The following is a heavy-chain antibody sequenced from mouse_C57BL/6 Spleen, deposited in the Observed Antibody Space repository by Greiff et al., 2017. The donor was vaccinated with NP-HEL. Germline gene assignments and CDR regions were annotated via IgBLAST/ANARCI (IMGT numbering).Heavy chain of an antibody. Sequence: QVQLKQPGTELVKPGASVKLSCKASGYTFTSYWMHWVTQRPGQGLEWIGNINPSNGGTNYNEKFKSKATLTVDKSSSTAYMQLSSLTSEDSAVYYCARGDDYDYYAMDYWGQGTSVTVSS. V-gene: IGHV1-53*01. D-gene: IGHD2-4*01. CDR1: GYTFTSYW. J-gene: IGHJ4*01. CDR3: ARGDDYDYYAMDY. CDR2: INPSNGGT.